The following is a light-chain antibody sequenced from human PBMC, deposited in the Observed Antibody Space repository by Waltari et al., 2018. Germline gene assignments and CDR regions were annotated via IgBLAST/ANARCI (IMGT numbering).Light chain of an antibody. CDR3: MQSIQPPYT. V-gene: IGKV2D-29*01. CDR1: QSLLHKDGTTY. J-gene: IGKJ2*01. CDR2: EVS. Sequence: DILMTQSHLHLSVTPGHTDSIYCKSTQSLLHKDGTTYFYWYLQKPGQPPRLLIYEVSKRFSGVPDRFSGSGSWTDITLEIKRVEAEDVGVYYCMQSIQPPYTFGQGTKLEI.